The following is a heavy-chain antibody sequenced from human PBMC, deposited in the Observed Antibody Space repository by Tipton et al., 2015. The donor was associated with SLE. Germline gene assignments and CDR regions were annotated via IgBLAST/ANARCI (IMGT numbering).Heavy chain of an antibody. CDR3: ARASIAVAENDAFDI. CDR2: IYSSGSA. Sequence: TLSLTCTVSGDSISSHYWNWIRQPPGKGLEWIGYIYSSGSANSNPSLESRVTISVDTSKNQFSLKLSSVTAADTAVYYCARASIAVAENDAFDIWGQGTMVTVSS. CDR1: GDSISSHY. J-gene: IGHJ3*02. V-gene: IGHV4-59*11. D-gene: IGHD6-19*01.